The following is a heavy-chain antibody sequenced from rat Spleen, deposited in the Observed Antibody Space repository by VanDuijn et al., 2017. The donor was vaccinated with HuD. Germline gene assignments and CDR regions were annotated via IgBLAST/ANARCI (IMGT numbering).Heavy chain of an antibody. CDR3: TRGGNYDFDY. V-gene: IGHV5-27*01. Sequence: EVQLVESGGGLIEPGRSLKLSCAAAGFSFSNYGMAWVRQAPTKNLEWVASISPSGGRTYYRDSVRSRFTISRDKAKSTLYLQMNSLRSEDTATYFCTRGGNYDFDYWGQGVMVTVSS. J-gene: IGHJ2*01. CDR1: GFSFSNYG. CDR2: ISPSGGRT. D-gene: IGHD1-10*01.